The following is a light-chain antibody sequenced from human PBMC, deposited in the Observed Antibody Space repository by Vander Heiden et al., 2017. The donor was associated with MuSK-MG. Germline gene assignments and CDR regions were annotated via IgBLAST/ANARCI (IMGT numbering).Light chain of an antibody. V-gene: IGLV3-19*01. Sequence: SSELTQDPAVSVALGQTVRITCQGDSLRSYYASWYQQKPGQAPILVFYGKNNRPSGIPDRFSGSSSGNTASLTITGAQAEDEADYYCNSRDSSGNHLRVFGGGTKLTVL. J-gene: IGLJ3*02. CDR3: NSRDSSGNHLRV. CDR2: GKN. CDR1: SLRSYY.